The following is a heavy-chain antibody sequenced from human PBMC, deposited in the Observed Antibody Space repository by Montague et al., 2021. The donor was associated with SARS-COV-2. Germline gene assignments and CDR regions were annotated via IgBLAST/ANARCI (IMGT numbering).Heavy chain of an antibody. CDR2: ISGDGGST. D-gene: IGHD4-17*01. CDR3: AKDNGPGYGDYRLLGWFDP. V-gene: IGHV3-43*02. Sequence: SLRPSCAASGFTFDDYAMHWVRQAPGKGLEWVSLISGDGGSTYYADSVKGRFTISRDNSKNSLYLQMNSLRTEDTAWYYCAKDNGPGYGDYRLLGWFDPWGQGTLVTVSS. J-gene: IGHJ5*02. CDR1: GFTFDDYA.